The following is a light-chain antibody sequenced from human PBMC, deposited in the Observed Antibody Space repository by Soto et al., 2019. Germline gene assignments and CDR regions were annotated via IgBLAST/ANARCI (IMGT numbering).Light chain of an antibody. V-gene: IGKV3-11*01. CDR1: QSVSNF. CDR2: DAS. CDR3: HQRHSWPIT. J-gene: IGKJ5*01. Sequence: EIVLTQSPATLSLSPGEGATLSCRASQSVSNFLLWFQQKPGQAPRLLIYDASNRATGIQARFSGSGSGTDFTLTISSLEPEDFAVYYCHQRHSWPITFGQGTRLEIK.